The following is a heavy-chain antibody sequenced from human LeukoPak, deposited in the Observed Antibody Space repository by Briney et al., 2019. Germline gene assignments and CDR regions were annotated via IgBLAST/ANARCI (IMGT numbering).Heavy chain of an antibody. V-gene: IGHV1-69*04. D-gene: IGHD4-17*01. J-gene: IGHJ4*02. Sequence: ASVKVSCKASGGAFSSYAISWVRQGPGQGLEWMGRIIPILGIANYAQKFQGRVTITADKSTSTAYMELSSLRSEDTAVYYCARVADYGDYHFDYWGQGTLVTVSS. CDR3: ARVADYGDYHFDY. CDR2: IIPILGIA. CDR1: GGAFSSYA.